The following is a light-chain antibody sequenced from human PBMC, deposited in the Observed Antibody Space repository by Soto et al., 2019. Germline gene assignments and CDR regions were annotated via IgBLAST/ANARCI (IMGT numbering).Light chain of an antibody. J-gene: IGKJ1*01. CDR1: QSVGGTF. V-gene: IGKV3-20*01. CDR2: GAS. Sequence: EIVLTQSPGTLSLSPGEGATLSCRASQSVGGTFLAWYQQKGGQAPRLLIHGASNRATGIPDRFTGSGFGTDFTLTISRLAPEDLAVYYCQQYGGSPRTFGQGTKVDI. CDR3: QQYGGSPRT.